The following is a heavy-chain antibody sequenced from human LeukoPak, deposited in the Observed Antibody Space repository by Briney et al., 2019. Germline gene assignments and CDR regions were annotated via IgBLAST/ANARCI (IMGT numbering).Heavy chain of an antibody. CDR2: IYYSGST. CDR3: ARVHLRVFDY. D-gene: IGHD3-10*01. V-gene: IGHV4-59*01. CDR1: GGSISSYY. J-gene: IGHJ4*02. Sequence: SETLSLTCTVSGGSISSYYWSWIRQPPGKGLEWIGYIYYSGSTNYNPSLKSRVTISVDTSKNQFSLKLSSVTAADTAVYYCARVHLRVFDYWGQGTLATVSS.